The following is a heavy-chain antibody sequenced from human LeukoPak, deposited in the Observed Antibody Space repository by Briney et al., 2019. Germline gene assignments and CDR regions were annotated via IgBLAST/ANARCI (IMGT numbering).Heavy chain of an antibody. J-gene: IGHJ1*01. V-gene: IGHV1-8*02. CDR1: GYTFTSYD. Sequence: ASVKVSCKASGYTFTSYDINWVRQAPGQGLEWMGWMNPNSGNTGYAQKFQGRVTMTRNTSISTAYMELSSLRSEDTAVYYCARVWGSGWYPEYFQHWGQGTLVTVSS. CDR3: ARVWGSGWYPEYFQH. CDR2: MNPNSGNT. D-gene: IGHD6-19*01.